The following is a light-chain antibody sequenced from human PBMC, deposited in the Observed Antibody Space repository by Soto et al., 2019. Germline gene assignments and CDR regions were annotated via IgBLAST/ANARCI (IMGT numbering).Light chain of an antibody. Sequence: EIVLTQSPGTLSLSPGERATLSCRASQNVSRSLLAWYQQKPGQAPRPLISGASSRASGIPDRFSGSGSGTDFTLTISRLEPEDFAVYCCQSYGDSLFTFGPGTTVDIK. CDR2: GAS. V-gene: IGKV3-20*01. CDR3: QSYGDSLFT. J-gene: IGKJ3*01. CDR1: QNVSRSL.